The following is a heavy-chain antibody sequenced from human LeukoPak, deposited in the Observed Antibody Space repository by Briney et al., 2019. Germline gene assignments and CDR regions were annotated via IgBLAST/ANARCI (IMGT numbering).Heavy chain of an antibody. CDR3: ATLGPPIY. V-gene: IGHV3-74*01. J-gene: IGHJ4*02. Sequence: GGSLRLSCAASGFTFSSYWMHWVRQAPGKGLMWVSRINSDASSILYADSVKGRFTISRDNAKNTLYLQMNSLRAEDTAVYYFATLGPPIYWGQGTLVTVSS. CDR1: GFTFSSYW. CDR2: INSDASSI.